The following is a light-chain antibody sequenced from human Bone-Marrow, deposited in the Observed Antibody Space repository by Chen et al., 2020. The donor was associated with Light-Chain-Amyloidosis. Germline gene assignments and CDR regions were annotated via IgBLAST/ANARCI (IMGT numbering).Light chain of an antibody. CDR3: SSYTGADNFFV. CDR1: SSDVGAYNY. V-gene: IGLV2-11*01. J-gene: IGLJ1*01. CDR2: DVD. Sequence: QSALTQPRSVSGSPGQTVTISCTGTSSDVGAYNYVSWYQQHSGEAPKFIIYDVDKRPSGVPDRFSGSKSGNTASLTISGLQPEDDADYYCSSYTGADNFFVFGSGTSVTVL.